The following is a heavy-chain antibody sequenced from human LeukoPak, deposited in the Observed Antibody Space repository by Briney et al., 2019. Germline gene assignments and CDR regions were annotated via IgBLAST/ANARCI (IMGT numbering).Heavy chain of an antibody. V-gene: IGHV4-4*07. CDR1: GGSISSYY. CDR2: IYTSGST. J-gene: IGHJ6*03. Sequence: SETLSLTCTVSGGSISSYYWSWIRQPAGKGLEGIGHIYTSGSTNYNPSLKSRVTMSVDTSKNQFSLKLSSVTAADTAVYYCARNGVATLYYYYMHVWGKGTTVTVSS. D-gene: IGHD5-12*01. CDR3: ARNGVATLYYYYMHV.